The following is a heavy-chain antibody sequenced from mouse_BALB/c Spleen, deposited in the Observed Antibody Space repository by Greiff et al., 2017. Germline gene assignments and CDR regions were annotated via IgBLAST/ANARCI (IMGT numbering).Heavy chain of an antibody. D-gene: IGHD2-2*01. CDR2: IDPANGNT. Sequence: VQLKESGSVLVKPGASVKLSCTASGFNINDTYMHWVKQRPEQGLEWIGEIDPANGNTKYDPKFQGKATITADTSSNTAYLQLSSLTSEDTAVYYCARYLLWLRQGVGFDYWGQGTTLTVSS. CDR3: ARYLLWLRQGVGFDY. V-gene: IGHV14-3*02. CDR1: GFNINDTY. J-gene: IGHJ2*01.